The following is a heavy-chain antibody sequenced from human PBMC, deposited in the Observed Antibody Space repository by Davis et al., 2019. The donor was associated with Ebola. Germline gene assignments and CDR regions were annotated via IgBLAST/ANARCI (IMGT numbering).Heavy chain of an antibody. CDR1: GGSLNSYA. CDR2: ISAYNGNT. CDR3: ARGRGEMATPNRRQEFDY. Sequence: ASVNVPCKASGGSLNSYAISWVRQAPGQGLEWMGWISAYNGNTNYAQKLQGKVTMTTDTSTSTAYMELSSLRSDDTAVYYCARGRGEMATPNRRQEFDYWGQGTLVTVSS. J-gene: IGHJ4*02. V-gene: IGHV1-18*04. D-gene: IGHD5-24*01.